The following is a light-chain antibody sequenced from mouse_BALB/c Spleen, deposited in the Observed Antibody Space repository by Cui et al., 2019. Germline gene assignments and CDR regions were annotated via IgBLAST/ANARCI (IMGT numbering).Light chain of an antibody. V-gene: IGKV4-61*01. CDR1: SSVSY. CDR2: RTS. J-gene: IGKJ2*01. CDR3: QQYHSYPYT. Sequence: QLVLTQSQAIISASPGEKVTISCSASSSVSYMYLYQQKPGASPKPLIYRTSNLASGVPARFSGSSSGTSYSLTSISMVAEDAATYYCQQYHSYPYTFGGGTKLEIK.